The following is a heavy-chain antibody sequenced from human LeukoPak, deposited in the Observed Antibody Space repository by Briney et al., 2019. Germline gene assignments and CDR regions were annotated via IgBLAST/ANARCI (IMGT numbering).Heavy chain of an antibody. CDR1: GDSISSSNYY. Sequence: SETLSLTCTVSGDSISSSNYYWGWIRQSPGKGLEWIGSIYYSGSTYYKPSLKSRVTISVETSKIQFSLKLSSVTAADTAVYYCARDSCSSTSCRKKFDNWGQGTLVTVSS. J-gene: IGHJ4*02. D-gene: IGHD2-2*01. CDR2: IYYSGST. V-gene: IGHV4-39*07. CDR3: ARDSCSSTSCRKKFDN.